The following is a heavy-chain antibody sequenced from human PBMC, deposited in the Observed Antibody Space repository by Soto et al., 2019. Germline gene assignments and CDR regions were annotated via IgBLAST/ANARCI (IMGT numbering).Heavy chain of an antibody. Sequence: QVQLQESGPGLVKPSGTLSLTCAVSGGSISSSLWWTWVRQSPGKGLEYIGEISHSGTSNSNPSLKSRVTLSVDRSKNHFSLSLTSVTSADTAVYYCARVVLSITRGAFDAWGQGTPVIVSS. V-gene: IGHV4-4*02. J-gene: IGHJ3*01. CDR1: GGSISSSLW. D-gene: IGHD1-20*01. CDR3: ARVVLSITRGAFDA. CDR2: ISHSGTS.